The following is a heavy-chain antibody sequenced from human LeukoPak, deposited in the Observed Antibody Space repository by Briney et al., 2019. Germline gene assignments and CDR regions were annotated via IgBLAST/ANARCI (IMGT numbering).Heavy chain of an antibody. CDR1: GGSISSSSYY. J-gene: IGHJ4*02. Sequence: SETLSLTCTVSGGSISSSSYYWGWIRQPPGKGLEWIGSIYYSGSTYYNPSLKSRVTISVDTSKNQFSLKLSSVTAADTAVYYCARGRAGSFDYWGQGTLVTVSS. V-gene: IGHV4-39*01. CDR3: ARGRAGSFDY. CDR2: IYYSGST. D-gene: IGHD1-26*01.